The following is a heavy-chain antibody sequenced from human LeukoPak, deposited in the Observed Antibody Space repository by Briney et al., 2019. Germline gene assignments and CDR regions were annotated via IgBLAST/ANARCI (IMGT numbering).Heavy chain of an antibody. Sequence: PSETXXLTCTVSGGSISSXYWSXIXQXXGKGLEWXGYIYYSGSTNYNPSLKSRVTISVDTSKNQFSLKLSSVTAADTAVYYCARDWGTPMAHTDHWGQGTLVTVSS. CDR1: GGSISSXY. J-gene: IGHJ5*02. CDR3: ARDWGTPMAHTDH. CDR2: IYYSGST. D-gene: IGHD3-16*01. V-gene: IGHV4-59*12.